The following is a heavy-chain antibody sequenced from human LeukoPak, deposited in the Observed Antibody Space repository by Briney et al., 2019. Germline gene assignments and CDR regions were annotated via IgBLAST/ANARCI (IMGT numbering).Heavy chain of an antibody. D-gene: IGHD6-19*01. V-gene: IGHV3-23*01. CDR2: ISGSGGST. J-gene: IGHJ4*02. CDR3: ATIALAGNGDY. Sequence: GGSLRLSCAASGFTFSSYAMSWVRQAPGKGLEWVSSISGSGGSTYHADSVKGRFTISRDNSKNTLFLQMISLRADDTAVYYCATIALAGNGDYWGQGTLVTVSS. CDR1: GFTFSSYA.